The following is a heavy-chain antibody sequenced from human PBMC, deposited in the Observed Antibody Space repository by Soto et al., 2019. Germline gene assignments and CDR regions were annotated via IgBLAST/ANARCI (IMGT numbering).Heavy chain of an antibody. D-gene: IGHD3-3*01. CDR1: GFTFSSYA. CDR3: AKDRTDAFPNYDFWSGLFDY. Sequence: GGSLRLSCAASGFTFSSYAMSWVRQAPGKGLEWVSAISGSGGSTYYADSVKGRFTIPRDNSKNTLYLQMNSLRAEDTAVYYCAKDRTDAFPNYDFWSGLFDYWGQGTLVTVSS. CDR2: ISGSGGST. J-gene: IGHJ4*02. V-gene: IGHV3-23*01.